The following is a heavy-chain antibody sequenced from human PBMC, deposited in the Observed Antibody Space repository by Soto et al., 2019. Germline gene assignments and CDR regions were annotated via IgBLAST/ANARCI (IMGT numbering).Heavy chain of an antibody. CDR3: ARAGDYYYYYYMDV. J-gene: IGHJ6*03. CDR1: GFTFSSYS. D-gene: IGHD4-17*01. CDR2: ISSSSSTI. Sequence: EVQLVESGGGLVQPGGSLRLSCAASGFTFSSYSMNWVRQAPGKGLEWVSYISSSSSTIYYADSVKGRFTISRDNDKNSLYLQMNSLRAEDTAVYYCARAGDYYYYYYMDVWGKGTTVTVSS. V-gene: IGHV3-48*01.